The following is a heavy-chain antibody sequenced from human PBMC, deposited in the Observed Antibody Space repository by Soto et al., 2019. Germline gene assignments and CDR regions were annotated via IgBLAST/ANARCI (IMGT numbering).Heavy chain of an antibody. CDR3: TRAGRGAVVVGDLGYFYYGMDV. CDR1: GFTFSSYS. J-gene: IGHJ6*02. V-gene: IGHV3-48*02. CDR2: ISSSSTGM. Sequence: EHLVESGGALVQRGGSLRLSCAASGFTFSSYSMKWVRQAPGKGLEWVSHISSSSTGMYYADSVKGRFIISRDNAKNSLYLQMNDLRDEDTAVYYCTRAGRGAVVVGDLGYFYYGMDVWGQGTTVTVSS. D-gene: IGHD2-15*01.